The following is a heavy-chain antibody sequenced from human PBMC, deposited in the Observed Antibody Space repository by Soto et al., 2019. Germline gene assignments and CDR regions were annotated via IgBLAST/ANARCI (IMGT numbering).Heavy chain of an antibody. V-gene: IGHV1-2*02. Sequence: ASVKVSCKASGYTFTGHYIHWVRQAPEQGPEWMGEIGPETGATRYAQKFQGRVTMTRDMSITTVYMELNNLSPDDTAVYYCGRGRSGQIVVFYWGQGTPVTVSS. J-gene: IGHJ4*02. CDR2: IGPETGAT. CDR3: GRGRSGQIVVFY. CDR1: GYTFTGHY. D-gene: IGHD1-26*01.